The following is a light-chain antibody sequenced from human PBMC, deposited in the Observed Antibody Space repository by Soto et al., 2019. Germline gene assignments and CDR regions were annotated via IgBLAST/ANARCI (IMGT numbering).Light chain of an antibody. CDR1: SSDVGGHDY. Sequence: QSVLTQLPSASGSPGQSVTISCTGTSSDVGGHDYVSWYQQHPGKAPKLMTYEVSKRPSGVPDRFSGSKSGNTATLTVSGLQDEDEADYYCASYAGSSTRIIFGSGTKVTV. CDR3: ASYAGSSTRII. CDR2: EVS. V-gene: IGLV2-8*01. J-gene: IGLJ6*01.